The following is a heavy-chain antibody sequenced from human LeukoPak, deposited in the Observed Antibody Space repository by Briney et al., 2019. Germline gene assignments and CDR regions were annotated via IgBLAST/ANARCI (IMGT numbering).Heavy chain of an antibody. J-gene: IGHJ4*02. CDR2: IYYSGST. Sequence: PSETLSLTCTVSGGSISSSSYYWGWIRQPPGKGLEWIGSIYYSGSTYYNPSLKSRVTISLDTSKNQFSLKLSSVTAADTAVYYCALYCSSTSCSRDYWGQGTLVTVSS. D-gene: IGHD2-2*01. CDR3: ALYCSSTSCSRDY. CDR1: GGSISSSSYY. V-gene: IGHV4-39*01.